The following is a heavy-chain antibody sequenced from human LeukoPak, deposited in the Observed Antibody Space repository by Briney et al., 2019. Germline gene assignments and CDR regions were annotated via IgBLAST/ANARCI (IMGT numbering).Heavy chain of an antibody. CDR2: ISSNGGST. CDR3: AVADSSGWTGDY. V-gene: IGHV3-64*01. J-gene: IGHJ4*02. CDR1: GFTFSSYA. D-gene: IGHD6-19*01. Sequence: PGGSLRLSCAASGFTFSSYAMHWVRQAPGKGLEYVSAISSNGGSTYYANSVKGRFTISRDNSKNTLYLQMGSLRAEDMAVYYCAVADSSGWTGDYWGQGTLVTVSS.